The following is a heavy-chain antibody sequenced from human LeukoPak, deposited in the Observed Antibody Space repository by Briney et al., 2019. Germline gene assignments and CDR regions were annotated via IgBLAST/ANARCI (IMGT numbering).Heavy chain of an antibody. V-gene: IGHV3-23*01. D-gene: IGHD5-18*01. CDR2: ISGSGGST. J-gene: IGHJ4*02. CDR3: AKDHENSYGYRT. CDR1: GFTFSSYA. Sequence: PGGSLRLSCAASGFTFSSYAVSWVRQAPGKGLEWVSAISGSGGSTYYADSVKGRFTISRDNSKNTLYLQMNSLRAEDTAVYYCAKDHENSYGYRTWGQGTLVTASS.